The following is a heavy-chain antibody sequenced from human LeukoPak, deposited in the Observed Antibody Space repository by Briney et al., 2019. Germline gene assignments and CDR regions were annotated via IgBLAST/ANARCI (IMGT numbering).Heavy chain of an antibody. J-gene: IGHJ6*03. D-gene: IGHD3-10*01. CDR1: GYTFTSYG. CDR2: MNPNSGNT. CDR3: ARAGVRGVIYYYYYMDV. Sequence: GASVKVSCKASGYTFTSYGITWVRQAPGQGLEWMGWMNPNSGNTGYAQKFQGRVTITRNTSISTAYMELSSLRSEDTAVYYCARAGVRGVIYYYYYMDVWGKGTTVTVSS. V-gene: IGHV1-8*03.